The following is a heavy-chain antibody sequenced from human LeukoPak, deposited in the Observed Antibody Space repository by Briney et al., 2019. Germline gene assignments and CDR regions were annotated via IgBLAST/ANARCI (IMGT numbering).Heavy chain of an antibody. J-gene: IGHJ4*02. CDR3: ARGPGLQFKSYFDY. CDR2: IIPIFGTA. CDR1: GGTFSSYA. V-gene: IGHV1-69*05. Sequence: PVKVSCKASGGTFSSYAISWVRQAPGQGLEWMGGIIPIFGTANYAQKFQGRVTITTDESTSTAYMELSSLRSEDTAVYYCARGPGLQFKSYFDYWGQGTLVTVSS. D-gene: IGHD5-24*01.